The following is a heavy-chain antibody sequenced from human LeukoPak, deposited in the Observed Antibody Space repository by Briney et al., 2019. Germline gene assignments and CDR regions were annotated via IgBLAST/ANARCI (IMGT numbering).Heavy chain of an antibody. CDR1: GFTFSSYE. CDR3: AREPPYDILTGYYHPFDY. D-gene: IGHD3-9*01. V-gene: IGHV3-48*03. CDR2: ISSSGSTI. J-gene: IGHJ4*02. Sequence: GGSLRLSCAASGFTFSSYEMNWVRQAPGKGLEWVSYISSSGSTIYYADSVKGRFTISRDNAKNSLYLQMNSLRAEGTAVYYCAREPPYDILTGYYHPFDYWGQGTLVTVSS.